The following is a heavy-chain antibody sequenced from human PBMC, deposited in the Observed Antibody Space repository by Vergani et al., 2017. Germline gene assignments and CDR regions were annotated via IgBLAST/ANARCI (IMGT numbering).Heavy chain of an antibody. CDR2: INYVGRT. J-gene: IGHJ4*02. Sequence: QLQLQESGPGLVKPSETLSLICTVSGGSINPSSSFWGWIRQSPGKGLEWIGSINYVGRTYYIPSLQSRATVFVDTSKNQFSLNLTSVTAADTAVYYCARYPGCSGGSCYSADYWGQGILVTVSS. V-gene: IGHV4-39*01. CDR3: ARYPGCSGGSCYSADY. D-gene: IGHD2-15*01. CDR1: GGSINPSSSF.